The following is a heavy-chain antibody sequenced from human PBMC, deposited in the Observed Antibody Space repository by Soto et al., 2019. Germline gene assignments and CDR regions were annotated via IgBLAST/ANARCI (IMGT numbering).Heavy chain of an antibody. Sequence: PGGSLRLSCAASGFTFSSYAMHWVRQAPGKGLEWVAVISYDGSNKYYADSVKGRFTISRDNSKNTLYLQMNSLRAEDTAVYYCARDPYSSATYYFDYWGQGTLVTVSS. D-gene: IGHD6-19*01. J-gene: IGHJ4*02. CDR1: GFTFSSYA. CDR2: ISYDGSNK. CDR3: ARDPYSSATYYFDY. V-gene: IGHV3-30-3*01.